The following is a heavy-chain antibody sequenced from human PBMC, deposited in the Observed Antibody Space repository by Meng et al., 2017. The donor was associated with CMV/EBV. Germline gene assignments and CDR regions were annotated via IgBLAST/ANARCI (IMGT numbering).Heavy chain of an antibody. Sequence: CKAVGGTFSSYTINWVRQAPVQGLEWMGGIIALVGVTSYAQKFQGRVTISEDRATSTAHLELTSLTSEDTGVYYCARSGDSGGHIAYWGQGTVVTVSS. J-gene: IGHJ4*02. D-gene: IGHD4-23*01. CDR1: GGTFSSYT. CDR2: IIALVGVT. CDR3: ARSGDSGGHIAY. V-gene: IGHV1-69*02.